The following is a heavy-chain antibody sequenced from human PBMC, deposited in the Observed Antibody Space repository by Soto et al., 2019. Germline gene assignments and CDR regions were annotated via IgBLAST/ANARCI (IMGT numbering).Heavy chain of an antibody. D-gene: IGHD6-13*01. V-gene: IGHV3-49*03. J-gene: IGHJ6*02. Sequence: GGSLRLSCTASLFTFGDYAMSWFRQAPGKGLEWVGFIRSKAYGGTTEYAASVKGRFTISRDDSKSIAYLQMNSLKTEDTAVYYCTRDYHTSSSWYIFNYYYYGMDVWGQGTTVTVSS. CDR2: IRSKAYGGTT. CDR1: LFTFGDYA. CDR3: TRDYHTSSSWYIFNYYYYGMDV.